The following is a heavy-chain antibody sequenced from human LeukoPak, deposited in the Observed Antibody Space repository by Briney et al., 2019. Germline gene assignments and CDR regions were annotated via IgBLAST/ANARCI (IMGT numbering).Heavy chain of an antibody. CDR3: ARDMVWSGYHNWFDP. D-gene: IGHD3-3*01. Sequence: PSETLSLTCTVSGGSISSYYWSWIRQPPGKGLEWIGYTYYSGSTNYNPSLKSRVTISVDTSKNQFSLKLSSVTAADTAVYYCARDMVWSGYHNWFDPWGQGTLVTVSS. CDR1: GGSISSYY. CDR2: TYYSGST. V-gene: IGHV4-59*01. J-gene: IGHJ5*02.